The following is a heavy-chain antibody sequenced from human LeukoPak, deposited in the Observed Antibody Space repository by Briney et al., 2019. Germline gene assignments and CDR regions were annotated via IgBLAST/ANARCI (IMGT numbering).Heavy chain of an antibody. CDR3: AKDMLDGSKGLSYHFDY. Sequence: GGSLRPSCAASGFTFDDYAMHWVRQTPGKGLEWVSGISWNSGSIGYADSVKGRFTISRDNAKNSLYLQMNSLRAEDTALYYCAKDMLDGSKGLSYHFDYWGQGTLVTVSS. CDR1: GFTFDDYA. J-gene: IGHJ4*02. V-gene: IGHV3-9*01. D-gene: IGHD3-16*02. CDR2: ISWNSGSI.